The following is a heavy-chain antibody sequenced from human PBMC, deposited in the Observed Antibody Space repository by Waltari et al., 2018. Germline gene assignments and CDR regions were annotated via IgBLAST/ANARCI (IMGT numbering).Heavy chain of an antibody. J-gene: IGHJ1*01. V-gene: IGHV1-69-2*01. CDR1: GYTFTEYY. D-gene: IGHD6-19*01. CDR2: VDAEDVET. Sequence: EVHLVQSGAEVKRPGATVKISCKASGYTFTEYYLHWVRQAPGKGLEWLGHVDAEDVETEISDKFQGRVAMTADTSTETAYIEVRSLTSDDMAVYYCATKMSDQWLREWGQGTLVTVSS. CDR3: ATKMSDQWLRE.